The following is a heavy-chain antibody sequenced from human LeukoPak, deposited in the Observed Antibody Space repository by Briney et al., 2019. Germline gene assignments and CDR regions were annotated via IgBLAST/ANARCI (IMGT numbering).Heavy chain of an antibody. V-gene: IGHV3-21*01. CDR1: GFTFSSYS. Sequence: SGGSLRLSCAASGFTFSSYSMNWVRQAAGKGLDWVSSISSSSSYIYYADSVKGRFTISRDNAKNSLYLQMNSLRAEDTAVYYCARDLRIAAAGTNYWGQGTLVTVSS. CDR2: ISSSSSYI. D-gene: IGHD6-13*01. CDR3: ARDLRIAAAGTNY. J-gene: IGHJ4*02.